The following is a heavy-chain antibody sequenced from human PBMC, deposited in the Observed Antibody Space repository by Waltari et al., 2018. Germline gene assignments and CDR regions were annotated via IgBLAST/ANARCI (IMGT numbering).Heavy chain of an antibody. CDR3: ARDLGAAGSYIWFDP. D-gene: IGHD6-13*01. Sequence: EVQLVESGGGLVQPGGSLRLSCKASEFTFSSYWMAWVRQAPGKGLEWVANTNQDESEKYYVASVKGRFTISRDNAKNSLYLQMNNLRAEDTAVYYCARDLGAAGSYIWFDPWGQGTLVTVSS. CDR2: TNQDESEK. V-gene: IGHV3-7*01. J-gene: IGHJ5*02. CDR1: EFTFSSYW.